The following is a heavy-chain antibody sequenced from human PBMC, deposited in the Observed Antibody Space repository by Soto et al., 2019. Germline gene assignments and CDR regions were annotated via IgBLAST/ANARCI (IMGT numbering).Heavy chain of an antibody. CDR3: ARDRGYNWNYGWFDP. CDR2: ISAYNGNT. D-gene: IGHD1-7*01. V-gene: IGHV1-18*01. J-gene: IGHJ5*02. Sequence: QVQLVQSGAEVKKPGASVKVSCKASGYTFSSYGISWVRPAPGQGLEWMGRISAYNGNTNYAQKLQGRVTMTTDTSTSTAYMELRSLRSDDTAVYYCARDRGYNWNYGWFDPWGQGTLVTVSS. CDR1: GYTFSSYG.